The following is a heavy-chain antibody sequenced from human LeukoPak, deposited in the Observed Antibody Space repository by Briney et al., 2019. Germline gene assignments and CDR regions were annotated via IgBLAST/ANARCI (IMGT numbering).Heavy chain of an antibody. J-gene: IGHJ5*02. V-gene: IGHV1-2*02. CDR1: GYTFTGYY. Sequence: ASVKVSCKASGYTFTGYYMHWVRQAPGQGLEWMGWINPNSGGTNYAQKFQGKVTMTRDTSISTAYMELSRLRSDDTAVYYCARATPYGSGSYDWFDPWGQGTLVTVSS. CDR2: INPNSGGT. D-gene: IGHD3-10*01. CDR3: ARATPYGSGSYDWFDP.